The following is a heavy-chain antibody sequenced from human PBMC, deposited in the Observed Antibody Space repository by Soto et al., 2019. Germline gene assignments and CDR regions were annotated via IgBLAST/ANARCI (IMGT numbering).Heavy chain of an antibody. CDR2: IIPLFGTA. Sequence: QVQLVQSGAEAKKPGSSMRVSCKASGGIFSNYPVTWVRQAPGQGLEWMGGIIPLFGTANYAQKFQGRIKITADTYTTTAYMELRSLRSEDTAVYYCARGIRRPSYYDTINYYIDFDYWGQRTRVTVSS. CDR3: ARGIRRPSYYDTINYYIDFDY. CDR1: GGIFSNYP. V-gene: IGHV1-69*06. D-gene: IGHD3-22*01. J-gene: IGHJ4*02.